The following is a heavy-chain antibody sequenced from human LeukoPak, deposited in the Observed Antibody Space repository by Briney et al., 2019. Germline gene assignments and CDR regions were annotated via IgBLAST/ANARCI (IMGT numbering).Heavy chain of an antibody. D-gene: IGHD6-19*01. J-gene: IGHJ3*02. CDR3: ARRGGPTGWGSIDI. V-gene: IGHV3-23*01. CDR2: ISGSGTRT. Sequence: TGGSLRLSCTASGFTLGTNVMSWVRQTPEKGLQWISSISGSGTRTFYADSVLGRFTISSDNSMNTLYLQMNSLSREDTAMYYCARRGGPTGWGSIDIWGQGTMVTVSP. CDR1: GFTLGTNV.